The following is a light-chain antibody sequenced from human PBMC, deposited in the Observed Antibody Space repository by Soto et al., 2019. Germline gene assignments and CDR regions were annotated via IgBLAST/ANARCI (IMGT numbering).Light chain of an antibody. CDR1: QSVSTN. Sequence: EIVMTQHKATLSVSPGERAALSCRASQSVSTNVAWYQQKPGQSPRLLIYGTSTRATGVPARFSGGGSGTEFPLTINFLPYEDIADYFCHQYNFWPPFGQGAKVDIK. V-gene: IGKV3-15*01. CDR2: GTS. J-gene: IGKJ1*01. CDR3: HQYNFWPP.